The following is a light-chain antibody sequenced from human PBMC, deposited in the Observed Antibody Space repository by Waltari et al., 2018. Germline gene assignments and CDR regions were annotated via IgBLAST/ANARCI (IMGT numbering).Light chain of an antibody. CDR1: HGSLGTSYH. J-gene: IGLJ2*01. CDR2: DVS. Sequence: SSLTQPPSVSGSPGQSIPIPFPGIHGSLGTSYHLSLYQQYPGKAHKFLIYDVSHRPSGVSSRFSASKSGNTASLTISGLQTEDEADYYCTSYRSTNTRVIFGGGTKLAVL. V-gene: IGLV2-14*03. CDR3: TSYRSTNTRVI.